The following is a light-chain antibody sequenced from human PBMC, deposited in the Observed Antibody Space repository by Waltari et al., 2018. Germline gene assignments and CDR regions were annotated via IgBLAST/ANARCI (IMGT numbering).Light chain of an antibody. Sequence: EIVLTQSPATLSLSPGERATLSCRASQSVSSHLAWYQQKAGQAPILLIYDASNRATGIPTRFSGSGSGTDFTLTISSLEPEDFTVYYCQQRSNWPSLTFGGGTKVEI. V-gene: IGKV3-11*01. J-gene: IGKJ4*01. CDR2: DAS. CDR3: QQRSNWPSLT. CDR1: QSVSSH.